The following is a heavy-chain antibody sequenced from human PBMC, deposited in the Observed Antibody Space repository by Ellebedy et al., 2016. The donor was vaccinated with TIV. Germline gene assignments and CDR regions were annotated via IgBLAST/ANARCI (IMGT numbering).Heavy chain of an antibody. D-gene: IGHD1-26*01. J-gene: IGHJ5*02. CDR3: ARGLTGIVYNWFDP. CDR2: IYYSGST. CDR1: GGSISSYY. V-gene: IGHV4-59*01. Sequence: MPSETLSLTCTVSGGSISSYYWSWIRQPPGKGLEWIGYIYYSGSTNYNPSLKSRVTISVDTSKNQFSLKLSSVTAADTAVYYCARGLTGIVYNWFDPWGQGTLVTVSS.